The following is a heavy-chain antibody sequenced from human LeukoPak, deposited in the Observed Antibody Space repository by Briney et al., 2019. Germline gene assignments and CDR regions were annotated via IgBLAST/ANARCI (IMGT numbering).Heavy chain of an antibody. Sequence: GGSLRLSCAASGFTFSSYAMSWVRQAPGKGLEWVSAITGSGGRTYYADSVKGRFTISRDNSKNTLFLQVNSLRVEDTAVYYCGKDPNGDYIGAFDMWGQGTMVTVSP. D-gene: IGHD4-17*01. CDR1: GFTFSSYA. CDR2: ITGSGGRT. V-gene: IGHV3-23*01. J-gene: IGHJ3*02. CDR3: GKDPNGDYIGAFDM.